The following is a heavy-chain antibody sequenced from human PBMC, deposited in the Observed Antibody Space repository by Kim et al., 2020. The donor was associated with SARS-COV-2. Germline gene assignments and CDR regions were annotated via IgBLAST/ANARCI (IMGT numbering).Heavy chain of an antibody. Sequence: EGTEKDCVNHVKGRFTVSRDNARKSVYLQMNSLRAEDTAVYYCARGRGLDSWGQGTLVTVSS. CDR3: ARGRGLDS. V-gene: IGHV3-7*01. CDR2: EGTEK. J-gene: IGHJ4*02.